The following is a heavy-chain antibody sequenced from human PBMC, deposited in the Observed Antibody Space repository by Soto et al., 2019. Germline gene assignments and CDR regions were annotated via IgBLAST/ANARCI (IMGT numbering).Heavy chain of an antibody. Sequence: QVQLVQSGAEVKKPGASVKVSCKASGYTFTSYGISWVRQAPGQGLEWMGWISAYNGNTNYAQKLQGRVTMTTDTSTSTAYMGLRSLRSADTAVYYCARGGVMLSGADSNYVYYYGMDVWGQGTTVTVSS. D-gene: IGHD4-4*01. V-gene: IGHV1-18*01. CDR3: ARGGVMLSGADSNYVYYYGMDV. CDR1: GYTFTSYG. CDR2: ISAYNGNT. J-gene: IGHJ6*02.